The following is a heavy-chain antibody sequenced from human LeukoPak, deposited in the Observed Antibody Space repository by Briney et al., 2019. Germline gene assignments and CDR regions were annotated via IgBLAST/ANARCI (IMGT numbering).Heavy chain of an antibody. Sequence: PGRSLRLSCAASGLSLSNFWMHWVRQAPGKGLEWVAIISKDGNEIKYVDSVKGRFTLSRDNAKNSVYLQMNSLRTEDTALYYCVTDGDKWNDFEYWGQGTLVTVSS. CDR2: ISKDGNEI. D-gene: IGHD1-1*01. V-gene: IGHV3-7*01. CDR3: VTDGDKWNDFEY. CDR1: GLSLSNFW. J-gene: IGHJ4*02.